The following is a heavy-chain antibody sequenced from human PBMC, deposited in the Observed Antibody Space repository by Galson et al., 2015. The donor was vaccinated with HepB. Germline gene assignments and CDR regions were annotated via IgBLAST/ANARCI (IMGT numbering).Heavy chain of an antibody. Sequence: CAISGDSVSSNSVAWNWIRQSPSRGLEWLGRTYYRSKWYYDYAVSVKSRITINPDTSKNQLSLQLISVTPEDTAVYYCARGLWFGELLSPFQHWGQGTLVTVSS. V-gene: IGHV6-1*01. CDR3: ARGLWFGELLSPFQH. CDR1: GDSVSSNSVA. CDR2: TYYRSKWYY. J-gene: IGHJ1*01. D-gene: IGHD3-10*01.